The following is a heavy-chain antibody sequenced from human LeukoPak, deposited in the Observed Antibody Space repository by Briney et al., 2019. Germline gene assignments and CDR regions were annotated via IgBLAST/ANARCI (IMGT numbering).Heavy chain of an antibody. D-gene: IGHD3-3*01. Sequence: GGSLRLSCAASGFTFSSYAMSWVRQAPGKGLEWVSAISGSGGSTYYADSVKGRFTISRDNSKNTLYLQMNSLRAEDTAVYYCAKDEIVRFLEWLFSIDYWGQGTLVTVSS. CDR2: ISGSGGST. CDR3: AKDEIVRFLEWLFSIDY. CDR1: GFTFSSYA. J-gene: IGHJ4*02. V-gene: IGHV3-23*01.